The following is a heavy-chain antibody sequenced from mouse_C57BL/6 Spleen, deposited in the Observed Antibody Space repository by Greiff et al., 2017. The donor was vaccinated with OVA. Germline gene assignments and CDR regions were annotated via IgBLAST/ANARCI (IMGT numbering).Heavy chain of an antibody. CDR1: GYSITSGYY. J-gene: IGHJ3*01. Sequence: EVQLQESGPGLVKPSQSLSLTCSVTGYSITSGYYWNWIRQFPGNKLEWMGYISYDGSNNYNPSLKNRISITRDTSKNQFFLKLNSVTTEDTATYYCASYYYGSSYSWFAYWGQGTLVTVSA. D-gene: IGHD1-1*01. CDR3: ASYYYGSSYSWFAY. V-gene: IGHV3-6*01. CDR2: ISYDGSN.